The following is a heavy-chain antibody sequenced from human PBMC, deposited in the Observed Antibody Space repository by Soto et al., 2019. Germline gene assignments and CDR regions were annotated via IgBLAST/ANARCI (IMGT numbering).Heavy chain of an antibody. CDR2: IWYDGSNK. V-gene: IGHV3-33*01. Sequence: GGSLRLSCAASGFTFSSYGMHWVRQAPGKGLEWVAVIWYDGSNKYYADSVKGRFTISRDNSKNTLYLQMNSLRAEDTAVYYCARDWSGSGSYYLNYYYGMDVWGQGTTVTVSS. CDR1: GFTFSSYG. D-gene: IGHD3-10*01. J-gene: IGHJ6*02. CDR3: ARDWSGSGSYYLNYYYGMDV.